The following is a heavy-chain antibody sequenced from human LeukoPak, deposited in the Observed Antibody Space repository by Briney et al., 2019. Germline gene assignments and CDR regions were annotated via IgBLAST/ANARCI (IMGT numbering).Heavy chain of an antibody. Sequence: ASVKVSCKASGYILTGSYMHWVGQAPGQGLEWMGWINPNTGGTNYAQKFQGRVTMTWDTSISTAYMELSSLRSDDTAVYYCASSVGYNKAGYYYYLDFWGKGTTVTVSS. V-gene: IGHV1-2*02. CDR1: GYILTGSY. J-gene: IGHJ6*03. CDR2: INPNTGGT. D-gene: IGHD5-24*01. CDR3: ASSVGYNKAGYYYYLDF.